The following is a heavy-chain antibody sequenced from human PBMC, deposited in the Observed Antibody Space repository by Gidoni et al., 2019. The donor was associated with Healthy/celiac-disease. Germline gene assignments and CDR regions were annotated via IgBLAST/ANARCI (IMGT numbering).Heavy chain of an antibody. CDR2: IYYSGST. J-gene: IGHJ5*02. CDR1: GGSLSSSSYY. Sequence: QLQLQESGPGLVKPSETLSLTCTVSGGSLSSSSYYWGWIRQPPGTGLEWIGSIYYSGSTYYNPSLKSRVTISVDTSKIQFSLKLSSVTAADTAVYYCARHSITIFGVPSGGFDPWGQGTLVTVSS. V-gene: IGHV4-39*01. CDR3: ARHSITIFGVPSGGFDP. D-gene: IGHD3-3*01.